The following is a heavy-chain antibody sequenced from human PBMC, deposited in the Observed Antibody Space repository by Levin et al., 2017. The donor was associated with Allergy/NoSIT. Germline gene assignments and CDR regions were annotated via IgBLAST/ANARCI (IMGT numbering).Heavy chain of an antibody. CDR1: GFTFSSYW. D-gene: IGHD4-17*01. Sequence: SCAASGFTFSSYWMSWVRQAPGKGLEWVANIKQDGSEKYYVDSVKGRFTISRDNARNSLYLQMNSLRAEDTAVYYCVRDPHRGGDYDYWGQGTLVTVSS. CDR2: IKQDGSEK. CDR3: VRDPHRGGDYDY. J-gene: IGHJ4*02. V-gene: IGHV3-7*04.